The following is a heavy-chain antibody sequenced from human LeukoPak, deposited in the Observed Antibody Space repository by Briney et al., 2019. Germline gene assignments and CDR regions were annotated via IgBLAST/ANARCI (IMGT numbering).Heavy chain of an antibody. CDR2: INHSGST. V-gene: IGHV4-34*01. J-gene: IGHJ3*02. Sequence: SETLSLTCAVYGGSFSGYYWSWIRQPPGKGLEWIGEINHSGSTNYNPSLKSRVTISVDTSKNQFSLKLSSVTAADTAVYYCARHEGYCSSTSCYGALAFDIWGQGTMVTVSS. CDR1: GGSFSGYY. CDR3: ARHEGYCSSTSCYGALAFDI. D-gene: IGHD2-2*01.